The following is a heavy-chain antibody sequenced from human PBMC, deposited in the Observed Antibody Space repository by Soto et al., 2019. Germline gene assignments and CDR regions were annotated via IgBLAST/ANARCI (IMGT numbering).Heavy chain of an antibody. J-gene: IGHJ6*02. CDR3: ARDRVVPAATSPLDYYYGMDV. D-gene: IGHD2-2*01. CDR2: IYYSGST. Sequence: QVQLQESGPGLVKPSQTLSLTCTVSGGSISSGGYYWSWIRQHPGKGLEWIGYIYYSGSTYYNPSLTSRVTISVDTSKNQFSLKLSSVTAADTAVYYCARDRVVPAATSPLDYYYGMDVWGQGTTVTVSS. CDR1: GGSISSGGYY. V-gene: IGHV4-31*03.